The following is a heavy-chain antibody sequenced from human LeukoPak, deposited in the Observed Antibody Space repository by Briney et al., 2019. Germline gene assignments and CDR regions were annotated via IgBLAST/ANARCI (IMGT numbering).Heavy chain of an antibody. D-gene: IGHD6-6*01. Sequence: ASVKVSCKASGYTLISYQMHWVRQAPGQGLEWMGIINPTGGSTSHAQKFQGRVTMTRDTSTSTVYMELSSLRSEDTAVYYCARKGSSSCFDYWGQGTLVIVSS. J-gene: IGHJ4*02. V-gene: IGHV1-46*01. CDR3: ARKGSSSCFDY. CDR2: INPTGGST. CDR1: GYTLISYQ.